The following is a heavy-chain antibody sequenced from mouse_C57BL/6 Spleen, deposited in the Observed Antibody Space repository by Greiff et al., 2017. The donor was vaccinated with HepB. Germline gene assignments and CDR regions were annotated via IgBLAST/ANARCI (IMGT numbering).Heavy chain of an antibody. D-gene: IGHD1-1*01. CDR1: GYTFTSYW. CDR3: ARVRYYGSWAY. Sequence: QVQLQQSGAELVRPGSSVKLSCKASGYTFTSYWMHWVKQRPIQGLEWIGNIDPSDSETHYNQKFKDKATLTVDKSSSTAYMQLSSLTSEDSAVYYCARVRYYGSWAYWGQGTLVTVSA. CDR2: IDPSDSET. J-gene: IGHJ3*01. V-gene: IGHV1-52*01.